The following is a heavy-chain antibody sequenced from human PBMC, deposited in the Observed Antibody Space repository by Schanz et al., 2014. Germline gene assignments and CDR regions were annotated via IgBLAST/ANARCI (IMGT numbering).Heavy chain of an antibody. J-gene: IGHJ3*02. CDR2: IFHSGST. D-gene: IGHD3-10*01. V-gene: IGHV4-4*02. Sequence: QVPLQESGPGLVKPSGTLSLTCTISGGSISSNNWWIWVRQAPEKGLEWIGEIFHSGSTEYNRSLRSRVTILVDKSKTQFSLKLLSVTAADTAVYYCARSSEITMVRGGVLDAFDIWGQGTMVTVSS. CDR3: ARSSEITMVRGGVLDAFDI. CDR1: GGSISSNNW.